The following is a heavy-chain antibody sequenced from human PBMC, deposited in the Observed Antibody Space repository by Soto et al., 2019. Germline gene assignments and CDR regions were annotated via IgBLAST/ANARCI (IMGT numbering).Heavy chain of an antibody. J-gene: IGHJ6*02. CDR3: ARGGGQRLAYYDGMDV. CDR2: INAGNGNT. V-gene: IGHV1-3*01. Sequence: ASVTVSCKPSGYTFTRYARHWVRQAPGQRLEWLGWINAGNGNTKYSQKFQGRVTITRDTSASTAYMEPSSLRSEDTAVYDCARGGGQRLAYYDGMDVWGQGTTVTVSS. CDR1: GYTFTRYA. D-gene: IGHD6-19*01.